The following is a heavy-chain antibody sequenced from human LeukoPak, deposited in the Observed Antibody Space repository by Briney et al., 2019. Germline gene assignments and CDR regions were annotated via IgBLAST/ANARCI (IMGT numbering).Heavy chain of an antibody. J-gene: IGHJ6*04. CDR1: GFAFSSYG. CDR3: AELGITMIGGV. Sequence: GGSLRLSCAASGFAFSSYGMSWVRQAPGKGLEWVSAISGSGGRTYYADSVKGRFTISRDNSKNTLYLQMNSLRAEDTAVYYCAELGITMIGGVWGKGTTVTISS. V-gene: IGHV3-23*01. D-gene: IGHD3-10*02. CDR2: ISGSGGRT.